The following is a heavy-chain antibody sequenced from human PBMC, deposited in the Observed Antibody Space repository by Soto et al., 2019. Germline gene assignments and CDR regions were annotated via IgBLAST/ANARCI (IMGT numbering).Heavy chain of an antibody. J-gene: IGHJ6*03. D-gene: IGHD3-3*01. CDR1: GRAFSIDI. CDR3: AKMTDTFGVVIAPLYYMDV. Sequence: PVEVCSEECGRAFSIDIGSRGRHDPGKGLEWMGRIIPSLGIANYAQKFQGRVTITADKSTSTAYMELSSLRSEDTAVYYCAKMTDTFGVVIAPLYYMDVWGKGTTVTVSS. V-gene: IGHV1-69*02. CDR2: IIPSLGIA.